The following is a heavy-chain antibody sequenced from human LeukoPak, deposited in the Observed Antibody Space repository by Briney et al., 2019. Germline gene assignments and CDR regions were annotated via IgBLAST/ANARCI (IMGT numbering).Heavy chain of an antibody. V-gene: IGHV3-74*01. J-gene: IGHJ6*03. CDR2: IITDGSST. CDR3: ARENGGSYFYMDV. Sequence: GGSLRLSCAASGFTFSSYWMHWVRQAPGKGLVWVSRIITDGSSTTYADSVRGRFTISRDNAKNTLYLQMNSLRAEDTAVYYCARENGGSYFYMDVWGKGTTVTVSS. D-gene: IGHD1-1*01. CDR1: GFTFSSYW.